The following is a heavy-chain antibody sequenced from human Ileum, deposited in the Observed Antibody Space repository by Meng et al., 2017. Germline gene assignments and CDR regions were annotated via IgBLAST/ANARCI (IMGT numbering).Heavy chain of an antibody. J-gene: IGHJ4*02. V-gene: IGHV4-61*08. CDR3: ARDHWGSLDY. CDR2: AST. CDR1: GGSVLSRGYQ. Sequence: PGPVGLAESLSRLCAVSGGSVLSRGYQWGWIRQTPGKGLESTGYASTNYNPSLQSRVTISVDTSKNQFSLKLTSVTAADTAVYYCARDHWGSLDYWGQGVLVTVSS. D-gene: IGHD7-27*01.